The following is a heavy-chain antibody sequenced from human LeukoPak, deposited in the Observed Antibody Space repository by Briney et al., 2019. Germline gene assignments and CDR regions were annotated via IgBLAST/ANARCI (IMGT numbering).Heavy chain of an antibody. CDR1: GGSISSYH. CDR2: IYYSGST. J-gene: IGHJ3*02. D-gene: IGHD3-10*01. V-gene: IGHV4-59*01. CDR3: ARASQLLSNAFDI. Sequence: SETLSLTCTVSGGSISSYHWSWIRQPPGKGLEWIGYIYYSGSTNYNPSLKSRVTISVDTSKNQFSLKLSSVTAADTAVYYCARASQLLSNAFDIWGQGAMVTVSS.